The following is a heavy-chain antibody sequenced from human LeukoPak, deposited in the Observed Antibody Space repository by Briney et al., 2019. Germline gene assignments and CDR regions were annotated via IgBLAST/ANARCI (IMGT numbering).Heavy chain of an antibody. CDR2: VYDSWNN. V-gene: IGHV4-30-4*01. J-gene: IGHJ4*02. CDR3: ARAPAYCGGDCYLYYFDY. CDR1: GDSINSGNSH. Sequence: SQTLSLTCTVSGDSINSGNSHWTWIRQPPGKGLEWLGSVYDSWNNYYNPSLESRITMSVDTSKNQYSLELSSVTAADTAVYYCARAPAYCGGDCYLYYFDYWGQGTLVTVSS. D-gene: IGHD2-21*02.